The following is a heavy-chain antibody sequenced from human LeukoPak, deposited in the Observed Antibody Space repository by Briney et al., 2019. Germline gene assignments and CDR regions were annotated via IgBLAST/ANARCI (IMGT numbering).Heavy chain of an antibody. Sequence: GGSLRLSCTASGFTFGDYAMSWFRQAPGKGLEWVGFIRSKAYGGTTEYAASVKGRFTISRDDSKSIAYLQMNSLKTEDTAVYYCTRWRENWNDVVPNYYYYMDVWGKGTTVTVSS. CDR2: IRSKAYGGTT. CDR3: TRWRENWNDVVPNYYYYMDV. J-gene: IGHJ6*03. V-gene: IGHV3-49*03. CDR1: GFTFGDYA. D-gene: IGHD1-1*01.